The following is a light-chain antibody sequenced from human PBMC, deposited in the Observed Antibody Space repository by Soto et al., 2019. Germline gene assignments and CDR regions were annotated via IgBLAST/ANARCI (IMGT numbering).Light chain of an antibody. J-gene: IGLJ2*01. CDR1: SSDVGDYKY. CDR2: DVN. Sequence: QSVLTQPASVSGSPGQSITISCTGISSDVGDYKYVSWYQHHPGKAPKLMIYDVNNRPSGVSNRFSGSKSGNTASLTISGLQAEDEANYYCSSYTSSSTLYVVFGGGTKVTVL. CDR3: SSYTSSSTLYVV. V-gene: IGLV2-14*03.